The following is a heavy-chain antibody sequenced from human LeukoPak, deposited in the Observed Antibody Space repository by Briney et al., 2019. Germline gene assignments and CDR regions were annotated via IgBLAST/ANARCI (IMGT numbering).Heavy chain of an antibody. D-gene: IGHD3-22*01. J-gene: IGHJ3*02. CDR1: GGSIGSSSYY. CDR3: ARYYYDSSGYYPGAFDI. CDR2: IYYSGST. Sequence: SETLSLTCTVSGGSIGSSSYYWGWIRQPPGKGLEWIGSIYYSGSTYYNPSLKSRVTISVDTSKNQFSLKLSSVTAADTAVYYCARYYYDSSGYYPGAFDIWGQGTMVTVSS. V-gene: IGHV4-39*01.